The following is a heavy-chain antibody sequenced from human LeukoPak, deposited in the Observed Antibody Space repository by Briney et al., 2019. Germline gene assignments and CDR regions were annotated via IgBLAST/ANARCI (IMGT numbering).Heavy chain of an antibody. V-gene: IGHV1-69*04. CDR3: ASGGYSGYDWCYFDY. J-gene: IGHJ4*02. CDR2: IIPILGIA. Sequence: ASVKVSCKASGGTFSSYAISWVRQAPGQGLEWMGRIIPILGIANYAQKFQGRVTITADKSTSTAYMELSSLRSEDTAVYYCASGGYSGYDWCYFDYWGQGTLVTVFS. CDR1: GGTFSSYA. D-gene: IGHD5-12*01.